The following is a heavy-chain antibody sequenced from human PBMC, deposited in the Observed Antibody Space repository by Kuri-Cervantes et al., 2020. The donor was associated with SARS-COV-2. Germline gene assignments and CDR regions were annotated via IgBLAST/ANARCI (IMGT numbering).Heavy chain of an antibody. J-gene: IGHJ3*02. CDR1: GGSVSSGSYY. CDR2: IYYSGST. D-gene: IGHD3-10*01. V-gene: IGHV4-61*01. CDR3: ARMKVRDPGTPDAFDI. Sequence: SETLSLTCTVSGGSVSSGSYYWSWIRQPPGKGLEWIGYIYYSGSTNYNPSLKSRLILSVDTSKNQFSLKLRSVTAADTAVYYCARMKVRDPGTPDAFDIWGQGTMVTVSS.